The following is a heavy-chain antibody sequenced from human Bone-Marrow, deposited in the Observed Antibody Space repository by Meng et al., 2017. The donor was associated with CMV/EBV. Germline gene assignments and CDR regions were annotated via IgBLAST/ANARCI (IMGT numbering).Heavy chain of an antibody. CDR2: INHGGST. D-gene: IGHD6-6*01. Sequence: GSLRLSCAVYGGSFSGYYWSWIRQPPGKGLEWIGEINHGGSTNYNPSLKSRVTISVDTSKNQFSLKLSSVTAADTAVYYCARTDSSSSYYRGYYYGMDVWGQGTTVTVSS. J-gene: IGHJ6*02. CDR3: ARTDSSSSYYRGYYYGMDV. V-gene: IGHV4-34*01. CDR1: GGSFSGYY.